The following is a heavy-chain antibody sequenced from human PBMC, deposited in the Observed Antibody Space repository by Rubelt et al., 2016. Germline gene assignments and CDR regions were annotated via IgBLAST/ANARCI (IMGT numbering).Heavy chain of an antibody. CDR1: GYTFTSYG. CDR3: ASMYSSSWYRGWFDP. D-gene: IGHD6-13*01. V-gene: IGHV1-18*01. J-gene: IGHJ5*02. CDR2: ISAGHGNT. Sequence: QVQLVQSGAEVKKPGASVKVSCKASGYTFTSYGISWVRQAPGQGLEWMGWISAGHGNTKYSQKFQGRVTITRDTSASTAYMELSSLRSEDTAVYYCASMYSSSWYRGWFDPWGQGTLVTVSS.